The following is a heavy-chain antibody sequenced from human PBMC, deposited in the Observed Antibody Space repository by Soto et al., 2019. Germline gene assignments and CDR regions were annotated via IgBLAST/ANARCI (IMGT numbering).Heavy chain of an antibody. CDR2: ISAYNGNT. J-gene: IGHJ5*02. Sequence: QVQLVQSGAEVKKPGASVKVSCKASGYTFSSYGISWVRQAPGQGLEWMGWISAYNGNTNYAQNLQGRVTMTTDTSTSTDYMELRSLRHDDKAVSSCARDQGGGWFNPWGRGNLVTVSS. V-gene: IGHV1-18*01. CDR3: ARDQGGGWFNP. D-gene: IGHD1-26*01. CDR1: GYTFSSYG.